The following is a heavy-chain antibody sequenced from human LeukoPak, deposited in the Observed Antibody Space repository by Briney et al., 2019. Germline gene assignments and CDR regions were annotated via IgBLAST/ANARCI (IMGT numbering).Heavy chain of an antibody. CDR3: AKVLWSSGWEYYYYGMDV. V-gene: IGHV3-30*18. J-gene: IGHJ6*02. D-gene: IGHD6-19*01. Sequence: PGGSLRLSCAASGFTFSSYGMHWVRQAPGKGLEWVAVISYDGSNKYYADSVKGRFTISRGNSKNTLYLQMNSLRAEDTAVYYCAKVLWSSGWEYYYYGMDVWGQGTTVTVSS. CDR2: ISYDGSNK. CDR1: GFTFSSYG.